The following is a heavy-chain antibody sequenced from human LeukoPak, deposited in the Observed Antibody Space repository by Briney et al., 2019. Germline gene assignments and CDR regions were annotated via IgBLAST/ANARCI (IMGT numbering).Heavy chain of an antibody. J-gene: IGHJ4*02. CDR2: ISAYNGNT. CDR3: ARDLGYCSSTSCYGFDY. V-gene: IGHV1-18*01. Sequence: ASVKVSCKASGYTFTSYGISWVRQAPGQGREWMGWISAYNGNTNYAQKLQGRVTMTTDTSTSTAYMELRSLRSDDTAVYYCARDLGYCSSTSCYGFDYWGQGTLVTVSS. CDR1: GYTFTSYG. D-gene: IGHD2-2*01.